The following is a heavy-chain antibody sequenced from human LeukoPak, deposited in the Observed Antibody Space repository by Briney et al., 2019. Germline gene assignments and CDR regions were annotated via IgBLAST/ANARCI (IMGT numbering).Heavy chain of an antibody. D-gene: IGHD6-19*01. CDR2: IHYSGTT. CDR3: ARLRIAVPGLDAFDI. V-gene: IGHV4-39*01. Sequence: SETLSLTCTVSGGSISSGSYYWGWIRQPPGKGLEWIVRIHYSGTTYYNSSLKSRLTISVDTSKNQFSLKLTSVTAADTAVYFCARLRIAVPGLDAFDIWGQGTMVTVSS. J-gene: IGHJ3*02. CDR1: GGSISSGSYY.